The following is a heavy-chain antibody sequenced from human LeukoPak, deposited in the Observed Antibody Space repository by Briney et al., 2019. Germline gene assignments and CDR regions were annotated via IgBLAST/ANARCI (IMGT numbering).Heavy chain of an antibody. D-gene: IGHD1-7*01. CDR2: IYYSGST. V-gene: IGHV4-39*07. Sequence: PSETLSLTCTVSGRSISSSSYYWGWIRQPPGKGLEWIGSIYYSGSTNYNPSLKSRVTISVDTSKNQFSLNLSSVTAADTAVYYCARLMTGTTTAFDIWGQGTMVTVSS. CDR1: GRSISSSSYY. CDR3: ARLMTGTTTAFDI. J-gene: IGHJ3*02.